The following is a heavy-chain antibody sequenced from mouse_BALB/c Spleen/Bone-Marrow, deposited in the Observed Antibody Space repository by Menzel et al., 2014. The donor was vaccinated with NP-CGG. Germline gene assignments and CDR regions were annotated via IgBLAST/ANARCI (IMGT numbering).Heavy chain of an antibody. CDR1: GFTFSNYG. CDR2: INSGGSYT. D-gene: IGHD2-4*01. V-gene: IGHV5-6*01. CDR3: TRGGSTMNTTGYPMDY. Sequence: EVKVVESGGDLVKPGGSLKLSCAASGFTFSNYGMSWVRQTPDKRLEWVATINSGGSYTYYPDSVKGRFTISRDNAKNTLYLQMNSLKSEDTAIYYYTRGGSTMNTTGYPMDYWGQGTSVTVSS. J-gene: IGHJ4*01.